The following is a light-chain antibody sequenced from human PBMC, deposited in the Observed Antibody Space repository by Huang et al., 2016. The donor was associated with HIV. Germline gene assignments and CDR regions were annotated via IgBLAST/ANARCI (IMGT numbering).Light chain of an antibody. J-gene: IGKJ1*01. CDR2: DTS. V-gene: IGKV3-11*01. CDR1: QCVSSD. CDR3: QQRSNWPPWT. Sequence: EIVLTQSPATLYLSPGERATLSCRASQCVSSDLAWYQQKPGQAPRLLIYDTSSRATGLPARFSGSGSGTDFTLTISSLEPEDFAVYYCQQRSNWPPWTFGQGTKVEIK.